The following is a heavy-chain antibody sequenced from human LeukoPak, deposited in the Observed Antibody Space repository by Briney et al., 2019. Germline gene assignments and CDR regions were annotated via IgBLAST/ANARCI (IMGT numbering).Heavy chain of an antibody. D-gene: IGHD3-3*01. CDR2: IDSDGIST. CDR3: ARGFTIFGVVNDAFDI. CDR1: EFTFSSYW. Sequence: GGSLRLSCAASEFTFSSYWMHWVRQAPGKGLVGVSRIDSDGISTIYADSVKGRFTISRDNAKNKLYLEINTLRAEATAVYYCARGFTIFGVVNDAFDIWGQGKMVTVSS. V-gene: IGHV3-74*01. J-gene: IGHJ3*02.